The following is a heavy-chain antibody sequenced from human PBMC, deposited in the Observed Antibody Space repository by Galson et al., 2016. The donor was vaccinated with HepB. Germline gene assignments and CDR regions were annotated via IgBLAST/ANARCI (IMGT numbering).Heavy chain of an antibody. CDR2: IYHSGST. CDR1: DGSINNSNW. Sequence: ETLSLTCAVPDGSINNSNWWSWVRQPPGKGLEWIGEIYHSGSTNYNPSLKSRVTISVDKSKNQFSLKLSSVTAADTAVYYCAIPFPGYCSGGSCHNWYFDLWGRGTLVTVSS. D-gene: IGHD2-15*01. CDR3: AIPFPGYCSGGSCHNWYFDL. J-gene: IGHJ2*01. V-gene: IGHV4-4*02.